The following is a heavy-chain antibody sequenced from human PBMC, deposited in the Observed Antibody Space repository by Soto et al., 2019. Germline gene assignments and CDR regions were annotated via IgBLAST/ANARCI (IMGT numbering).Heavy chain of an antibody. CDR2: ISSSGSTI. CDR1: GFTFSSYE. J-gene: IGHJ6*02. CDR3: ASWESYYYDSSGYSNHYYYGMDV. Sequence: PGGSLRLSCAASGFTFSSYEMNWFRQAPGKGLEWVSYISSSGSTIYYADSVKGRFTISRDNAKNSLYLQMNSLRAEDTAVYYCASWESYYYDSSGYSNHYYYGMDVWGQGTTVTVSS. D-gene: IGHD3-22*01. V-gene: IGHV3-48*03.